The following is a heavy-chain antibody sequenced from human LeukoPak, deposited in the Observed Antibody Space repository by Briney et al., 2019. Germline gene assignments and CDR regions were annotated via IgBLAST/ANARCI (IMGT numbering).Heavy chain of an antibody. Sequence: WIGYIYHSGSTYYNPSLKSRVTISVDRSKNQFSLKLSSVTAADTAVYYCARGGYIAATVDYWGQGTLVTVSS. CDR2: IYHSGST. V-gene: IGHV4-30-2*01. J-gene: IGHJ4*02. D-gene: IGHD6-6*01. CDR3: ARGGYIAATVDY.